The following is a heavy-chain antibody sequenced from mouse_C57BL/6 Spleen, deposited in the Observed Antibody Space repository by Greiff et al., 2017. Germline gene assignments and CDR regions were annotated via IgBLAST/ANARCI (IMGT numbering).Heavy chain of an antibody. V-gene: IGHV1-59*01. CDR3: ASYYYAKDYFDY. Sequence: QVQLQQPGAELVRPGTSVKLSCKASGYTFTSYWMHWVKQRPGQGLAWIGVIDPSDSYTNYNQKFKGKATLTVDTSASTAYMQLRSLTSEDSAVYYCASYYYAKDYFDYWGQGTTLTVSS. J-gene: IGHJ2*01. D-gene: IGHD1-1*01. CDR1: GYTFTSYW. CDR2: IDPSDSYT.